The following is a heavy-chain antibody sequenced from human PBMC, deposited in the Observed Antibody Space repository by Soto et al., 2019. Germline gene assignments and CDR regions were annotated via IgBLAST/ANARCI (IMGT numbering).Heavy chain of an antibody. Sequence: GGSLRLSCAASGFTFSSYGMHWVRQAPGKGLEWVAVISYDGSNKYYADSVKGRFTISRDNSKNTLYLQMNSLRAEDTAVYYCAKDVRRPITIFGVVTTGGMDVWGQGTTVTVSS. V-gene: IGHV3-30*18. J-gene: IGHJ6*02. CDR3: AKDVRRPITIFGVVTTGGMDV. CDR2: ISYDGSNK. CDR1: GFTFSSYG. D-gene: IGHD3-3*01.